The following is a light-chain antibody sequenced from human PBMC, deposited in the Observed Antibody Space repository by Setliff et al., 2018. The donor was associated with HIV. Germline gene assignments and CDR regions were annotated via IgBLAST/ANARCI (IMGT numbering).Light chain of an antibody. CDR3: SSFAGRLHV. Sequence: QSVLTQPRSVSGSPGQSVTIPCTGTSSDAGSYNYVTWYQQHPGKVPKLMIYDVTRRPSGVPDRFSGSRSGNTASLTISGLQAEDEADYYCSSFAGRLHVFGTGTKVTVL. CDR2: DVT. CDR1: SSDAGSYNY. J-gene: IGLJ1*01. V-gene: IGLV2-11*01.